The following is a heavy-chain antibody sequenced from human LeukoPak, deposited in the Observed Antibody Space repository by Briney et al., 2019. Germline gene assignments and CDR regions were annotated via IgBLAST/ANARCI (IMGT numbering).Heavy chain of an antibody. CDR3: ARKLRSLRTFYAFDI. D-gene: IGHD4-17*01. CDR1: GGSISSYY. Sequence: SETLSLTCTVSGGSISSYYWSWIRQPPGKGLEWIGYIYYSGSTNYNPSLKSRVTISVDTSKNQFSLKLSSETAADTAVYYCARKLRSLRTFYAFDIWGQGTMVTVSS. J-gene: IGHJ3*02. V-gene: IGHV4-59*01. CDR2: IYYSGST.